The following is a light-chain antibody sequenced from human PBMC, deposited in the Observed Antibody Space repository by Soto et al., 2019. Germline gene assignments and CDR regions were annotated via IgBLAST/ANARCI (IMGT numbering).Light chain of an antibody. CDR1: QSISSY. Sequence: DIQMTQAPSSLSASLGDRVNITCRASQSISSYLNWYQQKPGKAPKLLIYAASSLQSGVPSRFSGSGSGTDFTLTISSLQPEDFATYYCQQRSDCPWTFGQGTKVDI. CDR2: AAS. V-gene: IGKV1-39*01. CDR3: QQRSDCPWT. J-gene: IGKJ1*01.